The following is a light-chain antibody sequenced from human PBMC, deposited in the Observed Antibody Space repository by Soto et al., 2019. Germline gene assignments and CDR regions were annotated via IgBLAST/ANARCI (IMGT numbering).Light chain of an antibody. Sequence: EIVLTQSPGTLALSPGERATLSCRASQSVSSSYLAWYQQKPGQAPRLLIYGASSRATGIPDRFSGSGSGTDFTLPISRLEPEEFSVYYFQQYGSSPPYTFGQGTKLEIK. V-gene: IGKV3-20*01. CDR3: QQYGSSPPYT. CDR2: GAS. J-gene: IGKJ2*01. CDR1: QSVSSSY.